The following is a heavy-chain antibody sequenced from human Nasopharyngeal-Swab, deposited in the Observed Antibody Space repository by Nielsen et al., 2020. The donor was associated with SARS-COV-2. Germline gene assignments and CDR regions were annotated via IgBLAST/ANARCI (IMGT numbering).Heavy chain of an antibody. Sequence: GESLKISCAASGFTFSSYSMNWVRQAPGKGLEWVSYISSSSSTIYYADSAKGRFTISRDNAKNSLYLQMNSLRAEDTAVYYCASGGSSGWRTFDYWGQGTLVTVSS. CDR3: ASGGSSGWRTFDY. J-gene: IGHJ4*02. D-gene: IGHD6-19*01. V-gene: IGHV3-48*01. CDR2: ISSSSSTI. CDR1: GFTFSSYS.